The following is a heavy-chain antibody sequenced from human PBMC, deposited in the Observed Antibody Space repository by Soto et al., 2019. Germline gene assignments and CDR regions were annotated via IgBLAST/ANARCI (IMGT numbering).Heavy chain of an antibody. Sequence: QVQLVQSGAEVKKPGSSVKVSCKASGGTFSSYAISWVRQAPGQGLEWMGGIIPIFGTANYAQKFQGRVTMTXXEXTXKAYMELSSLRSEDTAVYYCARERIGYGDPGNYFDYWGQGTLVTVSS. D-gene: IGHD4-17*01. CDR2: IIPIFGTA. V-gene: IGHV1-69*05. J-gene: IGHJ4*02. CDR1: GGTFSSYA. CDR3: ARERIGYGDPGNYFDY.